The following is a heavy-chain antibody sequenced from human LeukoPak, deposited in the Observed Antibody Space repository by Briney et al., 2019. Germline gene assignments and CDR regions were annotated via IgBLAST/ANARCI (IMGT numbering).Heavy chain of an antibody. J-gene: IGHJ6*03. CDR2: IRYDGSNK. Sequence: SGGSLRLSCAASGFTFSSYGMHWVRQAPGKGLEWVAFIRYDGSNKYYADSVKGRFTISRDNSKNTLYLQMNSLRAEDTAVYYCAKSAIAAPYYYYYCMDVWGKGTTVTVSS. CDR3: AKSAIAAPYYYYYCMDV. CDR1: GFTFSSYG. D-gene: IGHD6-6*01. V-gene: IGHV3-30*02.